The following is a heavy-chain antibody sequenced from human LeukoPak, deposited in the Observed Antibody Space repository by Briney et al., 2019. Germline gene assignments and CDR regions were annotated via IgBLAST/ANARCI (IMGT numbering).Heavy chain of an antibody. D-gene: IGHD4/OR15-4a*01. CDR1: GYGFTSYQ. J-gene: IGHJ4*01. V-gene: IGHV1-46*01. CDR3: ARAVDYPTYSFDF. CDR2: INPSGGST. Sequence: ASVKVSCKASGYGFTSYQIHWVRQAPGQGLEWMGIINPSGGSTRYAQKFQARLTLTSDTSATTVYMELTNVRSDDTAVYYCARAVDYPTYSFDFWGYGSLVTVST.